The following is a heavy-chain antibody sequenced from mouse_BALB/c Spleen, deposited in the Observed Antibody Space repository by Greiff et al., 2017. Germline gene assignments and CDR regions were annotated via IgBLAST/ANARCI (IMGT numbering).Heavy chain of an antibody. CDR3: ARAGGSYYFDY. D-gene: IGHD1-1*02. CDR1: GYSITSGYY. Sequence: EVKLMESGPGLVKPSQSLSLTCSVTGYSITSGYYWNWIRQFPGNKLEWMGYISYDGSNNYNPSLKNRISITRDTSKNQFFLKLNSVTTEDTATYYCARAGGSYYFDYWGQGTTLTVSS. V-gene: IGHV3-6*02. J-gene: IGHJ2*01. CDR2: ISYDGSN.